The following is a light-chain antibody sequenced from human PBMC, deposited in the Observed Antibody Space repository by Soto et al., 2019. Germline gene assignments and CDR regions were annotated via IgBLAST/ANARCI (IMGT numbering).Light chain of an antibody. CDR2: DAS. J-gene: IGKJ4*02. V-gene: IGKV3-20*01. Sequence: IVLSPSPCTRSLSQGERATLSCRASQSVSSSYLAWYQQKPGQAPRLLIYDASIRATGIPARFSGGGIGTDFTLTISSLQPEDFATYYCQETFSTPQGTFGGGTKVDIK. CDR3: QETFSTPQGT. CDR1: QSVSSSY.